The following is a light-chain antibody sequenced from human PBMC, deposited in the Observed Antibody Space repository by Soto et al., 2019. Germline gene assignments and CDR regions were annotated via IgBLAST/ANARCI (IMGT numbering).Light chain of an antibody. J-gene: IGKJ3*01. CDR3: QQSLSAPFT. CDR1: QIIRNH. V-gene: IGKV1-39*01. Sequence: DIQMTQSPSSLSASVGDRVTITCRASQIIRNHLNWYQHTPGTAPKVLIYAASTLQGGVPSRFSGSGAWTDFTLTINSLQPEDFATYFCQQSLSAPFTFGPGTKVDL. CDR2: AAS.